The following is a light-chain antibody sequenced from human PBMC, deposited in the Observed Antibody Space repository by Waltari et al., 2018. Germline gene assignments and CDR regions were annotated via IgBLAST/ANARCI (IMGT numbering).Light chain of an antibody. J-gene: IGKJ2*01. CDR3: QQYYSTPYT. CDR2: WAS. Sequence: DIVMTQSPDSLAVSLGERATINCKSSQRVLYSSNNKTYLAWYPHKPGQPPKLLIYWASTRESGVPDRFSGSGSGTDFTLTISSLQAEDVAVYYCQQYYSTPYTFGQGTKLEIK. V-gene: IGKV4-1*01. CDR1: QRVLYSSNNKTY.